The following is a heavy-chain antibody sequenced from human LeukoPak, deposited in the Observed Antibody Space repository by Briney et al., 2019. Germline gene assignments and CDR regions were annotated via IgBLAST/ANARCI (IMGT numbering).Heavy chain of an antibody. D-gene: IGHD6-19*01. V-gene: IGHV3-48*03. J-gene: IGHJ4*02. Sequence: GGSLRLSCAASGFTFSSYEMNWVRQAPGKGLEWGSYISSSGSTIYYADSGKGRFTISRDNAKNSLYLQMNSLRAEDTAVYYCARDRSLGEQWLVTYFDYWGQGTLVTVSS. CDR3: ARDRSLGEQWLVTYFDY. CDR1: GFTFSSYE. CDR2: ISSSGSTI.